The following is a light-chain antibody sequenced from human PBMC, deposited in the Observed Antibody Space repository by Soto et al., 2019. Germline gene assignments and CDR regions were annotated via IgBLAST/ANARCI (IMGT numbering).Light chain of an antibody. V-gene: IGLV2-11*01. CDR3: SSYAGTYHHGI. CDR1: SSDVGDYNS. CDR2: DVN. J-gene: IGLJ2*01. Sequence: QSALTQPRSVSGAPGQSVTISCTGTSSDVGDYNSVSWYQQQPDKAPRLSIYDVNKRPSGVPDRLSGSKSGNTASLTISGHQAEDEADYDGSSYAGTYHHGIFGGGTQLTVL.